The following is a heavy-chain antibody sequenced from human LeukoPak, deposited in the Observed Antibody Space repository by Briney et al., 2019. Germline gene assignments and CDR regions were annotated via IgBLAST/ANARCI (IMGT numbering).Heavy chain of an antibody. Sequence: SETLSLTCTVSGGSISSGGYYWSWIRQHPGKGLEWIGYIYYSGSTYYNPSLKSRVTISVDTSKNQFSLKLSSVTAADTAVYYRARVTPPNYYDSSGYLGYWGQGTLVTVSS. CDR2: IYYSGST. D-gene: IGHD3-22*01. J-gene: IGHJ4*02. CDR1: GGSISSGGYY. V-gene: IGHV4-31*03. CDR3: ARVTPPNYYDSSGYLGY.